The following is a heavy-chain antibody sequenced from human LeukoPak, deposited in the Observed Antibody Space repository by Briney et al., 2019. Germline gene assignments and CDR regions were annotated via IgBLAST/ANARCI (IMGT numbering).Heavy chain of an antibody. CDR1: GFTVSGNY. Sequence: PGGSLRLSCAASGFTVSGNYMSWVRQAPGEGLEWISVIYIDGRTYYADSVKGRFTVSRDNYKNTLYLQMDRLRAEDTAVYFCARYIEGAAVDHWGQGTLVTVCS. J-gene: IGHJ4*02. CDR3: ARYIEGAAVDH. D-gene: IGHD1-26*01. CDR2: IYIDGRT. V-gene: IGHV3-66*01.